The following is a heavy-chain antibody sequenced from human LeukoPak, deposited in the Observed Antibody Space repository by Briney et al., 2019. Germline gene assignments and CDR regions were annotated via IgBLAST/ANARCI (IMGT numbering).Heavy chain of an antibody. CDR3: AKEEVGSAVARTRIDY. D-gene: IGHD6-19*01. CDR2: ISGSGGST. CDR1: GFTFSSYA. J-gene: IGHJ4*02. Sequence: PRGSLRLSCAASGFTFSSYAMSWVRQAPGKGLEWVSAISGSGGSTYYADSVKGRFTISRDNSKNTLYLQMNGLRAEDTAVYYCAKEEVGSAVARTRIDYWGQGTLVTVSS. V-gene: IGHV3-23*01.